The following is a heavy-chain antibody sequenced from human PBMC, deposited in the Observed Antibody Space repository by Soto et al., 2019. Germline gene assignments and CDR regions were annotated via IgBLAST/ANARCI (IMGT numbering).Heavy chain of an antibody. D-gene: IGHD6-13*01. CDR2: INAGNGNT. V-gene: IGHV1-3*01. Sequence: ASVKVSCKASGYTFTSYAMHWVRQAPGQRLEWMGWINAGNGNTKYSQKFQGRVTITRDTSASTAYMELSSLRSEDTAVYYCARLQAAAGDNDLTFDYWGQGTLVNVSS. J-gene: IGHJ4*02. CDR1: GYTFTSYA. CDR3: ARLQAAAGDNDLTFDY.